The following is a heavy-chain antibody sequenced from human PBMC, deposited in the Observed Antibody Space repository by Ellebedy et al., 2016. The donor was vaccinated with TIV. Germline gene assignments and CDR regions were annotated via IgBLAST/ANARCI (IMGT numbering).Heavy chain of an antibody. Sequence: MPSETLSLTCAVYGGSFSGYYWSWIRQPPGKGLEWIGEINHSGSTNYNPSLKSRVTISVDTSKNQFSLKLSSVTAADTAVYYCARSTAGGDYYDSSGYGSIRGGFDYWGQGILVTVSS. D-gene: IGHD3-22*01. CDR3: ARSTAGGDYYDSSGYGSIRGGFDY. CDR2: INHSGST. V-gene: IGHV4-34*01. CDR1: GGSFSGYY. J-gene: IGHJ4*02.